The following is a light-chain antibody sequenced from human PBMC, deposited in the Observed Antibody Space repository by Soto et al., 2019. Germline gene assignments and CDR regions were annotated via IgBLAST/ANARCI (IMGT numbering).Light chain of an antibody. CDR3: SSFASTHTYV. V-gene: IGLV2-14*01. J-gene: IGLJ1*01. CDR2: EVN. Sequence: QSALTQPASVSGSPGQSITISCTGTSSDVGTNKYVSWYQQHPGKAPQLIIYEVNNRPSGVSHRFSGSKSGNTASLTISGLQAEDEADYYCSSFASTHTYVFGTGTKVTVL. CDR1: SSDVGTNKY.